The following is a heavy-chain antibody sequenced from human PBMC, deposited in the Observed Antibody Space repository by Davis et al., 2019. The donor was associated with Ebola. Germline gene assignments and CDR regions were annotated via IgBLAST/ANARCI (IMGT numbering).Heavy chain of an antibody. CDR2: IKQDGSEK. D-gene: IGHD6-13*01. J-gene: IGHJ4*02. V-gene: IGHV3-7*01. Sequence: PGGSLRLSCAASGFTLSSYWMSWVRQAPGKGLEWVTNIKQDGSEKYYVDSVKGRFTIARDNAKNSLYLQMNSLRAEDTAVYYCARGPSTGNSFTYWGQGTLVTVSS. CDR1: GFTLSSYW. CDR3: ARGPSTGNSFTY.